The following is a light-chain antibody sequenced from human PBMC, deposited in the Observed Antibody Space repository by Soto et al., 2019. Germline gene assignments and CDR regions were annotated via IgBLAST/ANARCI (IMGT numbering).Light chain of an antibody. V-gene: IGLV3-1*01. CDR1: KLGDKY. CDR3: QAWDSSSYV. CDR2: EDT. J-gene: IGLJ1*01. Sequence: SYELTQPPSVSVSPGQTASITCSGDKLGDKYVCWYQQNPGQSPVLVIYEDTKRPSGIPERFSGSNSGNAATLTISGTQAVDEADYYCQAWDSSSYVFGTGTKVTVL.